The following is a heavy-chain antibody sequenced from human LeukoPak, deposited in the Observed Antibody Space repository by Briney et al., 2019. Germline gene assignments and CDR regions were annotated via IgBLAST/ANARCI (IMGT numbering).Heavy chain of an antibody. CDR2: IKQDGSEK. V-gene: IGHV3-7*01. J-gene: IGHJ4*02. Sequence: GGSLRLSCAASGFTFSSYAMSWVRQAPGKGLEWVAIIKQDGSEKHYVDSVKGRFTISRDNAKNSVYLEMNSLRAEDTAMYYCARGTWAPFDYWGQGTLVTVSS. CDR1: GFTFSSYA. CDR3: ARGTWAPFDY. D-gene: IGHD2-2*01.